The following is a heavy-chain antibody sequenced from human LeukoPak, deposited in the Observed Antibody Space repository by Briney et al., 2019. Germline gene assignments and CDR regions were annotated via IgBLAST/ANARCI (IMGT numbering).Heavy chain of an antibody. D-gene: IGHD2-2*01. CDR1: GYTFTSYA. J-gene: IGHJ4*02. CDR2: INTNTGNP. CDR3: ARDNHCSSTSCSFDY. V-gene: IGHV7-4-1*02. Sequence: VPVNVSCKASGYTFTSYAMNWVRQAPGQGLEWMGWINTNTGNPTYAQGFTGRFVFSLDTSVSTAYLQISSLKAEDTAVYYCARDNHCSSTSCSFDYWGQGTLVTVSS.